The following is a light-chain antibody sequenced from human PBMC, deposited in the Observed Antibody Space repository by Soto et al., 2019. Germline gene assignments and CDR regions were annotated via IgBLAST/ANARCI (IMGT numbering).Light chain of an antibody. J-gene: IGLJ1*01. CDR2: TNN. Sequence: QSVLTQPPSASGTPGRRITISCSGSSSNIGSNSVSWYQQLPGTAPKLLIYTNNQRPSGVPDRISGSKSGNTASLTVSGLQTEDEADYYCSAYAGSNNFVFGSGTKVTVL. V-gene: IGLV1-44*01. CDR1: SSNIGSNS. CDR3: SAYAGSNNFV.